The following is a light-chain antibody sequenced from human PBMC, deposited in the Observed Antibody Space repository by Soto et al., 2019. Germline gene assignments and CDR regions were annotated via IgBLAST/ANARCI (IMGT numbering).Light chain of an antibody. Sequence: QSVLTQPPSASGTPGQRVTISCSGSSSNIGSNYVYWYQQLPGTAPKLLIYSNNQRPSGVPDRFSGSKSGTSASLAISGLQFEDEADYHCSSWDDNLDAEVFGAGTKLTVL. J-gene: IGLJ1*01. CDR1: SSNIGSNY. V-gene: IGLV1-47*02. CDR3: SSWDDNLDAEV. CDR2: SNN.